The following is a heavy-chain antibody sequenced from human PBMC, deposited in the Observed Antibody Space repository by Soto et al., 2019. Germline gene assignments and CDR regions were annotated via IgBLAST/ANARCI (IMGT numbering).Heavy chain of an antibody. J-gene: IGHJ6*02. CDR1: GGSISSGGYY. CDR3: ARDTGPNGYNYYYFGMDV. D-gene: IGHD5-18*01. Sequence: SETLSLTCTVSGGSISSGGYYWSWIRQHPGRGLEWIGYIYYTGSAYYNPSLESRVTISVDTSKNQFSLKLSSVTAADTAVYYCARDTGPNGYNYYYFGMDVWGQGTTVTVSS. CDR2: IYYTGSA. V-gene: IGHV4-31*03.